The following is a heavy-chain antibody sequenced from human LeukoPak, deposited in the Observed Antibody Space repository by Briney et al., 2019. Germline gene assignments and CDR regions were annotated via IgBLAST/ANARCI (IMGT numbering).Heavy chain of an antibody. J-gene: IGHJ6*03. CDR2: IKQDGSEK. CDR3: ARDRSTAMVNDYYYMDV. D-gene: IGHD5-18*01. Sequence: GGSLRLSCAASGFTFSSYAMSWVRQAPGKGLEWVANIKQDGSEKYYVDSVKGRFTISRDNAKNSLYLQMNSLRAEDTAVYYCARDRSTAMVNDYYYMDVWGKGTTVAISS. V-gene: IGHV3-7*01. CDR1: GFTFSSYA.